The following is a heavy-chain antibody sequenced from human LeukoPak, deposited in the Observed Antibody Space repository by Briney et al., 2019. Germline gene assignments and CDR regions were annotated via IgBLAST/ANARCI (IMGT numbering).Heavy chain of an antibody. J-gene: IGHJ4*02. CDR1: GYIFSSYG. CDR3: ARGSFKNYYDSSGQLDY. Sequence: ASVKVSCKASGYIFSSYGISWVRQAPGQGLEWMGWISAYNGNTNYAQKLQGRVTMTTDTSTSTAYMELRSLRSDDTAVYYCARGSFKNYYDSSGQLDYWGQGTLVTVSS. V-gene: IGHV1-18*01. D-gene: IGHD3-22*01. CDR2: ISAYNGNT.